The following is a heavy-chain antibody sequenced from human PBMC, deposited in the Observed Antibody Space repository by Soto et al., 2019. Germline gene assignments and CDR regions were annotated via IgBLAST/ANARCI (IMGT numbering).Heavy chain of an antibody. Sequence: LSCGASGFTFDDIAMHCVRQAPGKGLEWVSGISWNSGSIGYADSVKGRFTISRDNAKNSLYLQMNSLRAEDTALYYCAKDNSLYYYYMDVWGKGTTVTVSS. J-gene: IGHJ6*03. CDR2: ISWNSGSI. CDR1: GFTFDDIA. V-gene: IGHV3-9*01. CDR3: AKDNSLYYYYMDV.